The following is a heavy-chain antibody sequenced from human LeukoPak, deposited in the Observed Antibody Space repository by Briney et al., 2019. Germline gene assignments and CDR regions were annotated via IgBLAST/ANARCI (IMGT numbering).Heavy chain of an antibody. D-gene: IGHD3-3*01. J-gene: IGHJ3*02. CDR1: GFTFSSYW. CDR2: IKQDGSEK. Sequence: GGSLRLSCAASGFTFSSYWMSWVRQAPGKGLEWVANIKQDGSEKYYVDSVKGRFTISRDNAKNSLYLQMNSLRAEDTAVYYCARHRDFWSGYLGIDAFDIWGQGTMVTVSS. V-gene: IGHV3-7*01. CDR3: ARHRDFWSGYLGIDAFDI.